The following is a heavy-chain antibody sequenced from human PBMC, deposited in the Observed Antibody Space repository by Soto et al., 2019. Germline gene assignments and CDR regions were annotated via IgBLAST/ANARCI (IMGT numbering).Heavy chain of an antibody. V-gene: IGHV4-38-2*02. D-gene: IGHD6-19*01. CDR3: ERNTSGRNFDY. CDR2: IYHSGST. J-gene: IGHJ4*02. CDR1: SSPINNRYY. Sequence: KPSETLSLTCTVSSSPINNRYYWGWIQQTPGKGLELVASIYHSGSTHYNPSLKSRATISVDTSNNQFSLRLSSVTAADTAIYYYERNTSGRNFDYLRQGTQVTVS.